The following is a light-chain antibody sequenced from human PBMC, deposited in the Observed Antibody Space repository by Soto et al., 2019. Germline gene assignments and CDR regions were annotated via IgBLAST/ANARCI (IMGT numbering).Light chain of an antibody. CDR3: QQRSNWPSYT. CDR1: QSVSSY. CDR2: DAS. J-gene: IGKJ2*01. V-gene: IGKV3-11*01. Sequence: EIVLTQSPATLSLSPGERATLSCRASQSVSSYLAWYQQKPGQAPRLLFYDASNRATGIPARFSGSGSGTDFTLTIRSLEPEDFAVYYCQQRSNWPSYTFGQGTKLEIK.